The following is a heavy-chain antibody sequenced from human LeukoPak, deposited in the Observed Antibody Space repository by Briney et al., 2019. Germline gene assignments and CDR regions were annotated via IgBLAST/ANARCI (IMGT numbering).Heavy chain of an antibody. D-gene: IGHD6-6*01. CDR3: TRRSSSSDY. CDR2: IRSKANSYAT. J-gene: IGHJ4*02. CDR1: EFSVGSNY. Sequence: GGSLRLSCAASEFSVGSNYMTWVRQASGKGLEWVGRIRSKANSYATAYAASVKGRFTISRDDSKNTAYLQMNSLKTEDTAVYYCTRRSSSSDYWGQGTLVTSPQ. V-gene: IGHV3-73*01.